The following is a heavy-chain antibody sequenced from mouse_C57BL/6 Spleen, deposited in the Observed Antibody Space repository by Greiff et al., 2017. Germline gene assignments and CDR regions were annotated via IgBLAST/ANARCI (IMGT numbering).Heavy chain of an antibody. CDR3: ARSITTVPMFAY. V-gene: IGHV1-22*01. CDR2: INPNNGGT. J-gene: IGHJ3*01. D-gene: IGHD1-1*01. Sequence: VQLQQSGPELVKPGASVKMSCKASGYTFTDYNMHWVKQSHGKSLEWIGYINPNNGGTSYNQKFKGKATLTVNKSSSTAYMELRSLTSEDSAVYYCARSITTVPMFAYWGQGTLVTVSA. CDR1: GYTFTDYN.